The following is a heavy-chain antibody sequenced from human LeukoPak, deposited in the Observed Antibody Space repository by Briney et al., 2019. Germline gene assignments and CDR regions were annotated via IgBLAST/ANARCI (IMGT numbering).Heavy chain of an antibody. D-gene: IGHD5-12*01. J-gene: IGHJ6*02. CDR3: ARLGKWVRAFFYYYGMDV. V-gene: IGHV5-51*01. CDR2: IHPGDSDT. Sequence: GESLKISCQGSGYRFNSYWIGWVRQMPGKGLEWMGIIHPGDSDTRYSPSFQGQVTISADKSISTAYLQWSSLQASDTAIYYCARLGKWVRAFFYYYGMDVWGQGTTVTVSS. CDR1: GYRFNSYW.